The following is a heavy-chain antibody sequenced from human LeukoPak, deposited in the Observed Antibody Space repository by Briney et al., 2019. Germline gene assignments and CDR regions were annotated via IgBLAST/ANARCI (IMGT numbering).Heavy chain of an antibody. D-gene: IGHD1-26*01. Sequence: PGGSLRLSCAASGFTFSSYSMNWVRQAPGKGLEWVAVISYDGSNKYYADSVKGRFTISRDNSKNTLYLQMNSLRAEDTAVYYCARESGDYFDYWGQGTLVTVSS. CDR2: ISYDGSNK. CDR1: GFTFSSYS. V-gene: IGHV3-30*03. CDR3: ARESGDYFDY. J-gene: IGHJ4*02.